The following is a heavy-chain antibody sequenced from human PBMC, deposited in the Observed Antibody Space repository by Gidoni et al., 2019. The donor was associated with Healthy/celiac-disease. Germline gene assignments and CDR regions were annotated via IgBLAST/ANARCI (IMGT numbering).Heavy chain of an antibody. J-gene: IGHJ3*02. D-gene: IGHD1-26*01. V-gene: IGHV3-30-3*01. Sequence: QVQLLASGAGVVQPGRSLRLFCAASGFTFCVYAKHWVRQAPGKGLEWVAVISYDGSKKYYADAGKGRFTISRDNSKNTLYRQMNSLRAEDTAVYYCAREYNGEWELLRGVFDIWGQGTMVTVSS. CDR2: ISYDGSKK. CDR3: AREYNGEWELLRGVFDI. CDR1: GFTFCVYA.